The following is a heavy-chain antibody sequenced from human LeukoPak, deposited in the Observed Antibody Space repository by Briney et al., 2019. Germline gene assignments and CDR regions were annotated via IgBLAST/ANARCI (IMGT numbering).Heavy chain of an antibody. CDR1: GFTFSSYA. J-gene: IGHJ4*02. V-gene: IGHV3-23*01. CDR3: AKDQDQSDYYDSSGYYYHPGVHYFDY. CDR2: ISGSGGST. Sequence: GGSLRLSCAASGFTFSSYAMSWVRQAPGKGLEWVSAISGSGGSTYYADSVKGRFTISRDNSKNTLYLQMNSLRAEDTAVYYCAKDQDQSDYYDSSGYYYHPGVHYFDYWGQGTLVTVSS. D-gene: IGHD3-22*01.